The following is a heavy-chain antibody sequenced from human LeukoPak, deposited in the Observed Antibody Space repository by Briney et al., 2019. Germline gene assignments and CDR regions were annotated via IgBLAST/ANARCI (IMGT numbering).Heavy chain of an antibody. D-gene: IGHD3-16*02. J-gene: IGHJ4*02. Sequence: GASVKVSCKASGGTFSSYAISWVRQDPGQGLEWVGSILPIFGTANYAQKFQGRVQITTDESTSTAYMELRSPRYEHTAVYYYSRSQRIARLRELSTEVIYYIDYWGQGNLVTDSS. CDR3: SRSQRIARLRELSTEVIYYIDY. CDR1: GGTFSSYA. V-gene: IGHV1-69*05. CDR2: ILPIFGTA.